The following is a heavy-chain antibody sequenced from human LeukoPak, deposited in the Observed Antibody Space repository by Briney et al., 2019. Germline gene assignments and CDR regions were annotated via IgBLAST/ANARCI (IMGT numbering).Heavy chain of an antibody. CDR1: GFTFTRYA. CDR2: VSGPGDNT. J-gene: IGHJ4*02. CDR3: AREATSSSGWYIDY. D-gene: IGHD6-25*01. V-gene: IGHV3-23*01. Sequence: GGSLRLSCAASGFTFTRYAMKWVRQAPGKGLEWVSTVSGPGDNTYYADSVKGRFTISRDNSKNTVYLQMNSLRAGDTAVYYCAREATSSSGWYIDYWGQGTLVTVSS.